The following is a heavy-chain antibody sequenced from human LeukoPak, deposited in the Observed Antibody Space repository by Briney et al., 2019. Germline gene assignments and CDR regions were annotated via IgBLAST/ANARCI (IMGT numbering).Heavy chain of an antibody. CDR3: ATLVPAARWFDP. Sequence: SVKGSCKASGGTFSSYAISWVRQAPGQGLEWMGGIIPIFGTANYAQKFQGRVTITADESTSTAYMELSSLRSEDTAVYYCATLVPAARWFDPWGQGTLVTVSS. J-gene: IGHJ5*02. D-gene: IGHD2-2*01. CDR2: IIPIFGTA. V-gene: IGHV1-69*01. CDR1: GGTFSSYA.